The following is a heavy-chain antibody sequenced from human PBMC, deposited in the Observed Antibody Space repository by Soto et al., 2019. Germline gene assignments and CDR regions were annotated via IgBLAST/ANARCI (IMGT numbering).Heavy chain of an antibody. D-gene: IGHD3-16*01. J-gene: IGHJ4*02. CDR1: GGSISSYY. Sequence: SETLSFTCTVSGGSISSYYWSWIRQPPGKGLEWIGYIYYSGSTNYNPSLKSRVTISVDTSKNQFSLKLSSVTAADTAVYYCARVSRGDFDYWGQGTLVTVSS. CDR3: ARVSRGDFDY. V-gene: IGHV4-59*01. CDR2: IYYSGST.